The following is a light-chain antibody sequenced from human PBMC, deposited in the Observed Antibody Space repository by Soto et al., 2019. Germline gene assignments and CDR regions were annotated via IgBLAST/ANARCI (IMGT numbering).Light chain of an antibody. J-gene: IGLJ2*01. CDR1: SSDVGGYNF. V-gene: IGLV2-11*01. CDR2: DVS. CDR3: CSYAGSHTYVV. Sequence: QSALTQPRSVSGSLGQSVTISCTGTSSDVGGYNFVSWYQQYPGKAPKFMIYDVSERPSGVPNRFSGSKSGNTASLTISGLQAEYEGDYYCCSYAGSHTYVVFGGGTKLTVL.